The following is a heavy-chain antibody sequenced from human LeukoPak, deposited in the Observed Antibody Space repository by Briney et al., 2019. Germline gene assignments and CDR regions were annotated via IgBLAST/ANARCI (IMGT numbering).Heavy chain of an antibody. Sequence: ASVKVSCKASGYAFSNYDITWVRQAPGQGLEWMGWISTYNGNPNYAQKLQGRVTMTTDTSTSIAYMELRSLRSDDTAVYYCARGARYCSSTSCYNPDYWGQGTLVTVSS. CDR3: ARGARYCSSTSCYNPDY. D-gene: IGHD2-2*02. J-gene: IGHJ4*02. V-gene: IGHV1-18*01. CDR2: ISTYNGNP. CDR1: GYAFSNYD.